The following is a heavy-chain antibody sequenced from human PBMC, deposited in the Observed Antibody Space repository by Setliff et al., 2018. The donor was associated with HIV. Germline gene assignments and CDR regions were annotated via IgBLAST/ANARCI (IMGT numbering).Heavy chain of an antibody. D-gene: IGHD3-22*01. CDR3: AGRVYYYDSSGYLREEGFDP. Sequence: KPSETLSLTCAVSGYSIRSGYYWGWIRQSPGKGLEWIGTMFRTGTSYYNPSLTSRVTISQDTSKNQFSLKLSSVTAADAAVYYCAGRVYYYDSSGYLREEGFDPWGQGTLVTVSS. CDR2: MFRTGTS. V-gene: IGHV4-38-2*01. J-gene: IGHJ5*02. CDR1: GYSIRSGYY.